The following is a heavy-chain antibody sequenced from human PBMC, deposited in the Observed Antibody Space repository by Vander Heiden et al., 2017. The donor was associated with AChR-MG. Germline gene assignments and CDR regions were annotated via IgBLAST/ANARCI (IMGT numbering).Heavy chain of an antibody. CDR2: IYYSGST. Sequence: QLQLQESGPGLVKPSETLSLTCTVPGGPISSSSYYWGWIRQPPGKGLEWIGSIYYSGSTYYNPSLKSRVTISVDTSKNQFSLKLSSVTAADTAVYYCASIQDKWELVSGGMDVWGQGTTVTVSS. CDR3: ASIQDKWELVSGGMDV. J-gene: IGHJ6*02. CDR1: GGPISSSSYY. V-gene: IGHV4-39*01. D-gene: IGHD1-26*01.